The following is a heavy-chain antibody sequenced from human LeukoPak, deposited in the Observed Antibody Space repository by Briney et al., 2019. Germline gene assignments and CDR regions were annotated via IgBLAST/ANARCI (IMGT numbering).Heavy chain of an antibody. Sequence: GGSLRLSCAASGFTFDDYAMHWVRQAPGKGLEWVSGISWNSGSICYADSVKGRFTISRDNAKNSLYLQMNSLRAEDTALYYCAKVMSGYDLGPKYFDYWGQGTLVTVSS. D-gene: IGHD5-12*01. J-gene: IGHJ4*02. CDR3: AKVMSGYDLGPKYFDY. CDR1: GFTFDDYA. V-gene: IGHV3-9*01. CDR2: ISWNSGSI.